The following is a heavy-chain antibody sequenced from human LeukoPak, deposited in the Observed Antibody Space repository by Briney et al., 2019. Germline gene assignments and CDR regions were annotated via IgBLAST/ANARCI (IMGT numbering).Heavy chain of an antibody. CDR1: GYTFTGYY. D-gene: IGHD3-22*01. CDR3: ARDNPYYDSSGYYDSLDY. CDR2: INPNSGGT. V-gene: IGHV1-2*02. Sequence: VASVKVSCKASGYTFTGYYMHWVRQAPGQGLEWMGWINPNSGGTNYAQKFQGRVTMTRDTSISTAYMELGRLRSDDTAVYYCARDNPYYDSSGYYDSLDYWGQGTLVTVSS. J-gene: IGHJ4*02.